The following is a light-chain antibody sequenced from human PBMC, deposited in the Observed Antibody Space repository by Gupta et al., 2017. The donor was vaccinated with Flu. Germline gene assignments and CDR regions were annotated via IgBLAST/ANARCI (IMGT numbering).Light chain of an antibody. V-gene: IGKV3-20*01. Sequence: EIVLTQSPGTLSLSPGERATLSCRASQSVSNNYLAWYQQKPGQAPRLLIYGASSRATGIPDRFSGSGSGTDFTLTTTRLEPEDFAVYYCQQFGSSLYTFGQGTKLEIK. CDR3: QQFGSSLYT. J-gene: IGKJ2*01. CDR1: QSVSNNY. CDR2: GAS.